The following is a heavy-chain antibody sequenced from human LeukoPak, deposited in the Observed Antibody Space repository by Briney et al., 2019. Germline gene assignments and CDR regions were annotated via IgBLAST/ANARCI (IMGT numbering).Heavy chain of an antibody. Sequence: SETLSLTCTVSGGSISSYYWSWIRQPPGKGLEWIGYIYTSGSTNYNPSLKSRVTISVDTSKNQFSLKLSSVTAADTAVYYCAASPFSSLDYYYYYYMDVWGKGTTVTVSS. D-gene: IGHD6-19*01. CDR3: AASPFSSLDYYYYYYMDV. CDR2: IYTSGST. CDR1: GGSISSYY. V-gene: IGHV4-4*09. J-gene: IGHJ6*03.